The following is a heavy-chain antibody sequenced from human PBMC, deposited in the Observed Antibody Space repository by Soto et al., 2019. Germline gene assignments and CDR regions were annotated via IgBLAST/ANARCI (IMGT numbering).Heavy chain of an antibody. V-gene: IGHV1-18*01. CDR2: ISAYNGNT. Sequence: QVQLVQSGAQVKKPGASVKVSCKASGYTFTSYGISWVRQAPGQGLEWMGWISAYNGNTNYAQKLQGRVTMTTDTSTSTGYMELRSLRSDDTAVYYCAREGGSGYDMDYYYYGMDVWGQGTTVTVSS. CDR1: GYTFTSYG. CDR3: AREGGSGYDMDYYYYGMDV. D-gene: IGHD5-12*01. J-gene: IGHJ6*02.